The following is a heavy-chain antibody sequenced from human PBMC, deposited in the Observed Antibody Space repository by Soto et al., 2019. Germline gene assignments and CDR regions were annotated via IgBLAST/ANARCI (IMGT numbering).Heavy chain of an antibody. CDR1: GGTFSSYA. Sequence: ASVKVSCKASGGTFSSYAISWVRQAPGQGLEWMGGIIPIFGTANYAQKFQGRVTITADESTSTAYMELSSLRSEDTAVYYCARLAVAGRVDYYYYYGMDVWGQGTTVTVSS. CDR2: IIPIFGTA. J-gene: IGHJ6*02. CDR3: ARLAVAGRVDYYYYYGMDV. D-gene: IGHD6-19*01. V-gene: IGHV1-69*13.